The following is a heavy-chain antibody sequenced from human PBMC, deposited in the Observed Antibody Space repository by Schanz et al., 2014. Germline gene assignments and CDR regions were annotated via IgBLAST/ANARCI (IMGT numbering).Heavy chain of an antibody. J-gene: IGHJ3*02. CDR3: AKGRFGELSAFDI. CDR1: GFTFSSYS. CDR2: VSSRSDEI. D-gene: IGHD3-10*01. V-gene: IGHV3-23*04. Sequence: EVQLVESGGGLVQPGGSLRLSCTASGFTFSSYSMNWVRQAPGKGLEWVAAVSSRSDEIKYADSVRGRFTISRDNSKNTLYLQMKSLRAEDTAVYYCAKGRFGELSAFDIWGQGTMVTVSS.